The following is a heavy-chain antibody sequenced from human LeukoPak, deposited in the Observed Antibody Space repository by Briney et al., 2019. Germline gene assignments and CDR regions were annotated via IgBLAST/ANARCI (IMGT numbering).Heavy chain of an antibody. Sequence: SETLSLTCAVYGESFSGYYWSWIRQPPGKGLEWIGEINHSGSTNYNPSLKSRVTISVDTSKNQFSLKLSSVTAADTAVYYCAREGLSMVRGVLPKEAWGWFDPWGQGTLVTVSS. J-gene: IGHJ5*02. CDR3: AREGLSMVRGVLPKEAWGWFDP. CDR1: GESFSGYY. CDR2: INHSGST. D-gene: IGHD3-10*01. V-gene: IGHV4-34*01.